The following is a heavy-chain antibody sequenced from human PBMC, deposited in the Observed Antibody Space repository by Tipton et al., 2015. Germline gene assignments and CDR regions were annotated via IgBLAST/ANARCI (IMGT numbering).Heavy chain of an antibody. D-gene: IGHD6-19*01. CDR3: ARRGRSGRWDWFDP. Sequence: TLSLTCTVSGGSVSSGSYYWSWIRQPPGKGLEWIGFIYYSGNTKYNPSLKSRVTISADTSKNQFSLKVTSVTAADTATYYCARRGRSGRWDWFDPWGHGTLVTVSS. CDR2: IYYSGNT. CDR1: GGSVSSGSYY. V-gene: IGHV4-61*01. J-gene: IGHJ5*02.